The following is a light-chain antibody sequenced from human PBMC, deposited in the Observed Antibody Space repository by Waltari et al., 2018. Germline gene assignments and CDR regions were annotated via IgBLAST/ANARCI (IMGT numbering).Light chain of an antibody. Sequence: DIQMTQSPPSLSASVEDRVTITCRASQSISSYLIWYQQKPGKAPKLLIYAASSLQSGVPSRFSGSGSVTDFTLTISSLQPEDFATYYCQQSYSTPWTFGQGTKVEIK. CDR3: QQSYSTPWT. CDR2: AAS. J-gene: IGKJ1*01. CDR1: QSISSY. V-gene: IGKV1-39*01.